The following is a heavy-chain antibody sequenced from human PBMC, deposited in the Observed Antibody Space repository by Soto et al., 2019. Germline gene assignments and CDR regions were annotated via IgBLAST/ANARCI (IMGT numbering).Heavy chain of an antibody. Sequence: QVQLVQSGAEVREPGASVKVSCKASGYSFTSLDINWVRQTAGQGLEWMGWMQPSTGRTGYAQKFQGRVTMTRDTSINPAYRELTTLTSDDTAFYYCARGVSAGVDYWGQGTLVTVSS. D-gene: IGHD1-26*01. CDR2: MQPSTGRT. V-gene: IGHV1-8*01. J-gene: IGHJ4*02. CDR3: ARGVSAGVDY. CDR1: GYSFTSLD.